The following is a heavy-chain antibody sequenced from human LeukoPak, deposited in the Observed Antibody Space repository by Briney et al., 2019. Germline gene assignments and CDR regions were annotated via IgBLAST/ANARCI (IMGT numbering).Heavy chain of an antibody. CDR3: ARGRTGDFGY. J-gene: IGHJ4*02. D-gene: IGHD7-27*01. Sequence: ASVKVSCKASGGTFSSYAISWVRQATGQGLEWMGWMNPNSGNTGYAQKFQGRVTMTRNTSISTAYMELSSLRSEDTAVYYCARGRTGDFGYWGQGTLVTVSS. V-gene: IGHV1-8*02. CDR1: GGTFSSYA. CDR2: MNPNSGNT.